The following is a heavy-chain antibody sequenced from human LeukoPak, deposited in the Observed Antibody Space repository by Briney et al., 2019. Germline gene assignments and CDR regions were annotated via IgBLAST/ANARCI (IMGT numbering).Heavy chain of an antibody. CDR3: TRNVAAAGTGDRYYFDY. V-gene: IGHV3-49*04. Sequence: PGGSLRLSCVASAFTFSGYTMSWVRQAPGKGLEWVGFIRSKAYGGTTEYAASVKGRFTISRDDSKSIAYLQMNSLKTEDTAVYYRTRNVAAAGTGDRYYFDYWGQGTLVTVSS. CDR1: AFTFSGYT. D-gene: IGHD6-13*01. CDR2: IRSKAYGGTT. J-gene: IGHJ4*02.